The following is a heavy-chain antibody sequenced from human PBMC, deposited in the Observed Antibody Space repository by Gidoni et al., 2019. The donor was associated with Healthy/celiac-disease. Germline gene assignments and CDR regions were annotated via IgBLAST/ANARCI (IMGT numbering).Heavy chain of an antibody. CDR1: GFTFSSYS. Sequence: EVQLVESGGGLVQPGGSLRLSCAPSGFTFSSYSMTWVRQAPGKGLEWVSYISSSSSTIYYADSVKGRFTISRDNAKNSLYLQMNSLRDEDTAVYYCVLRYFDWSLNAFDIWGQGTMVTVSS. J-gene: IGHJ3*02. D-gene: IGHD3-9*01. CDR3: VLRYFDWSLNAFDI. V-gene: IGHV3-48*02. CDR2: ISSSSSTI.